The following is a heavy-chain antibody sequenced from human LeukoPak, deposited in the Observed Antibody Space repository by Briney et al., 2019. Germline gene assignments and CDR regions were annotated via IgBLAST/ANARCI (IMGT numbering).Heavy chain of an antibody. CDR1: GYTFTNYY. CDR2: INPSGSST. V-gene: IGHV1-46*01. J-gene: IGHJ6*02. CDR3: ASDTVRGTNYAMDV. D-gene: IGHD3-10*01. Sequence: ASVKVSCKASGYTFTNYYMHWVRQAPGQGREWMGIINPSGSSTTYAQKFQGRVTITRDTSTSTDYMELSSLRSEDTALYYCASDTVRGTNYAMDVWGQGTTVTVSS.